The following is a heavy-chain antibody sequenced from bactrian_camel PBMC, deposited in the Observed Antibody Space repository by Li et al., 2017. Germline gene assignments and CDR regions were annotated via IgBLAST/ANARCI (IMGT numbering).Heavy chain of an antibody. V-gene: IGHV3S28*01. CDR3: AADQDPFGTVVLVHTLVS. D-gene: IGHD6*01. J-gene: IGHJ6*01. Sequence: QVQLVESGGGSVQAGGTLRLSCAASRLPPTGDYMGWFRQAPGKAREGVAVIHTSAGTPYYTEAVKGRFTISQDNAKNTLYLQMNSLKPEDTAVYYCAADQDPFGTVVLVHTLVSGARGPRSPSP. CDR2: IHTSAGTP. CDR1: RLPPTGDY.